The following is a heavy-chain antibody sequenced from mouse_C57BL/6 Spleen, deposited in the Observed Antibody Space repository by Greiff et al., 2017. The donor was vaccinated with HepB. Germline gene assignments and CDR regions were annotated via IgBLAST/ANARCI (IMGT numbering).Heavy chain of an antibody. CDR2: IYPGDGDT. Sequence: VQLQQSGAELVKPGASVKISCKASGYAFSSYWMNWVKQRPGKGLEWIGQIYPGDGDTNYNGKFKGKATLTADKSSSTAYMQLCSLTSEDSAVYFCARGGDYDGYAMDYWGQGTSVTVSS. CDR3: ARGGDYDGYAMDY. V-gene: IGHV1-80*01. D-gene: IGHD2-4*01. CDR1: GYAFSSYW. J-gene: IGHJ4*01.